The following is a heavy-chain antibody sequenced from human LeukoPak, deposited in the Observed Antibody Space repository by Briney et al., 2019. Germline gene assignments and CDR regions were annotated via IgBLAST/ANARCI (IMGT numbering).Heavy chain of an antibody. CDR3: AKDRVPDGVWSVDY. J-gene: IGHJ4*02. V-gene: IGHV3-23*01. D-gene: IGHD2-8*02. Sequence: GGSLRLSCAASGFTFSTYTMNWVRQAPGEGLEWVSGVGGDGRITHYADSVKGRFTISRDNSKNTLYLQMSSLRAEDTAVYHCAKDRVPDGVWSVDYWGQGSLVIVSS. CDR2: VGGDGRIT. CDR1: GFTFSTYT.